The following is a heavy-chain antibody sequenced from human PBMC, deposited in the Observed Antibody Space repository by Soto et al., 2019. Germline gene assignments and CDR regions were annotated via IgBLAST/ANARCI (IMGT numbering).Heavy chain of an antibody. Sequence: QITLKESGPTLWKPTQTLTLTCTFSGFSLTTAGAGVGWFRQPPGKALELLALIYWTDDTRYSPSLKSRLTITKDTSKSHVVLRMTNRDPVQTATYYCAHRGYGNYPRDIWFDPWGQGILVIVS. J-gene: IGHJ5*02. D-gene: IGHD4-17*01. CDR3: AHRGYGNYPRDIWFDP. V-gene: IGHV2-5*01. CDR1: GFSLTTAGAG. CDR2: IYWTDDT.